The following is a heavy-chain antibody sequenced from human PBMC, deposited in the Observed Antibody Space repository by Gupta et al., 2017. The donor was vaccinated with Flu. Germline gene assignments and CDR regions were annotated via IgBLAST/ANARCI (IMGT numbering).Heavy chain of an antibody. Sequence: QVQLQQWGAGLLKPSENLTLTCAASGGSFSGYYWSWIRQSPGKGLEWIGDINHYGSTRYNPSLKSRVTISMDTSKNQFSLNVKSVTAADTAVYYCARALKGGNPYYGMDVWGQGATVTVSS. D-gene: IGHD2/OR15-2a*01. CDR2: INHYGST. CDR3: ARALKGGNPYYGMDV. J-gene: IGHJ6*02. V-gene: IGHV4-34*01. CDR1: GGSFSGYY.